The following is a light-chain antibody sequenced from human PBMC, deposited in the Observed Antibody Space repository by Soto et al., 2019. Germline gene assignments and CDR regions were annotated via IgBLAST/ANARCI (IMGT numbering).Light chain of an antibody. CDR2: GAS. CDR3: HQLNNSLIT. V-gene: IGKV1-9*01. Sequence: HLIQSPRSLPASVGDRVAITCLASQGXXNYLXWXQQXXGXXPXXXXYGASTLQGGGPSRFSGSGSETDFTRTISSLLPDDFATYYGHQLNNSLITCGQGTRLEIK. J-gene: IGKJ5*01. CDR1: QGXXNY.